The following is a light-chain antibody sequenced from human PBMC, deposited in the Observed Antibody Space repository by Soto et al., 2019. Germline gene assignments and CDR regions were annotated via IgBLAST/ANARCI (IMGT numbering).Light chain of an antibody. CDR2: EVT. J-gene: IGLJ1*01. CDR3: SSSARGNNYV. CDR1: NSDVGGYNY. V-gene: IGLV2-8*01. Sequence: QSVLTQPPSASGSPGQSVTIPCTGTNSDVGGYNYVSWYQQYPGKAPKLIIYEVTRRPSGVPDRFSGSKSGNTASLTVSGLQADDEADYYCSSSARGNNYVFGAGTKVTVL.